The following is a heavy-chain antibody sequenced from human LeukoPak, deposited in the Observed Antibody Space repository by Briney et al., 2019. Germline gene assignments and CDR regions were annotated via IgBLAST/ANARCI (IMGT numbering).Heavy chain of an antibody. V-gene: IGHV1-18*01. D-gene: IGHD2-2*01. Sequence: GAPVKVSCKASGYTFTSYGISWVRQAPGQGLEWMGWISAYNGNTNYAQKLQGRVTMTTDTSTSTAYMELRSPRSDDTAVYYCARVGYCSSTSCYRIDYWGQGTLVTVSS. CDR1: GYTFTSYG. CDR3: ARVGYCSSTSCYRIDY. J-gene: IGHJ4*02. CDR2: ISAYNGNT.